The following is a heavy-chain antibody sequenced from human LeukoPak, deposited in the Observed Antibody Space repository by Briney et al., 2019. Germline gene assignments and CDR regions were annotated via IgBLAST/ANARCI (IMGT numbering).Heavy chain of an antibody. CDR2: IIPIFGTA. D-gene: IGHD6-19*01. J-gene: IGHJ4*02. Sequence: SVKVSCKASGGTFSSYAISWVRQAPGQGLEWMGGIIPIFGTANYAQKFQGRVTMTRDTSISTAYMELSRLRSDDTAVYYCARLEAVAGLWGQGTLVTVSS. CDR1: GGTFSSYA. V-gene: IGHV1-69*05. CDR3: ARLEAVAGL.